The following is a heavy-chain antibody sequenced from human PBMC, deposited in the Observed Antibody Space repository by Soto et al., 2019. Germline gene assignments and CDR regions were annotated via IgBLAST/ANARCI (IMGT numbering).Heavy chain of an antibody. J-gene: IGHJ4*02. Sequence: SETLSLTCAVYGGSFSGYYWSWIRQPPGKGLEWIGEINHSGSTNYNPSLKSRVTISVDTSKNQFSLKLSSVTAADTAVYYCARGTGGYSYGYFDYWGQGTLVTV. D-gene: IGHD5-18*01. CDR2: INHSGST. CDR1: GGSFSGYY. V-gene: IGHV4-34*01. CDR3: ARGTGGYSYGYFDY.